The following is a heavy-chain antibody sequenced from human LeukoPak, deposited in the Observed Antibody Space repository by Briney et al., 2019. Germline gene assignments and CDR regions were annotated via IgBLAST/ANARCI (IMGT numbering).Heavy chain of an antibody. D-gene: IGHD6-13*01. CDR2: INPSGGST. CDR3: ARYDIAAAGTMGLEAFDI. CDR1: GYTFTRYY. J-gene: IGHJ3*02. V-gene: IGHV1-46*01. Sequence: ASVNVPCKASGYTFTRYYMHWVRQAPGQGLEWMGIINPSGGSTSYAQKFQGRVTMTRDTSTSTVYMELSSLRSEDTAVYYCARYDIAAAGTMGLEAFDIWRQGTMVTVSS.